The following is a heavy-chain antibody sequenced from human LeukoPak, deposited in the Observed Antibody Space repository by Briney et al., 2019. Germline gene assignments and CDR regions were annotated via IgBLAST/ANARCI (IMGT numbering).Heavy chain of an antibody. CDR2: IWYDGSNK. D-gene: IGHD5-12*01. J-gene: IGHJ4*02. CDR3: ARGGDSGYDYADY. Sequence: GGSLRLSCAASGFTFSSYGMHWGRQAPGKGLEWVAVIWYDGSNKYYADSVKGRFTISRDNSKNTLYLQMNSLRAEDTAVYYCARGGDSGYDYADYWGQGTLVTVSS. CDR1: GFTFSSYG. V-gene: IGHV3-33*01.